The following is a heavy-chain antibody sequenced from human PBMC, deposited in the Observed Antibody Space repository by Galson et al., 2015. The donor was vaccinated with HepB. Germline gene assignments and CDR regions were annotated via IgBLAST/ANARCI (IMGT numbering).Heavy chain of an antibody. CDR3: AREGYAETDMVTPFDY. V-gene: IGHV1-69*13. J-gene: IGHJ4*02. Sequence: SVKVSCKASGGTFSRYAISWVRQAPGQGLEWMGGIIPMFGRANYAQKSQGRVTITADESTSTAYMELSGLRSEDTAVYYCAREGYAETDMVTPFDYWGQGTLVTVSS. CDR2: IIPMFGRA. CDR1: GGTFSRYA. D-gene: IGHD5-18*01.